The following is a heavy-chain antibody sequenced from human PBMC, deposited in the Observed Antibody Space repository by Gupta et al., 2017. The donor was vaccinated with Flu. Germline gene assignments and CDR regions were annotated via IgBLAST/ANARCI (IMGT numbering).Heavy chain of an antibody. D-gene: IGHD2-2*02. CDR3: ARDLYCSSTSCYMTANAFDI. CDR2: ISSSGSTI. V-gene: IGHV3-48*03. J-gene: IGHJ3*02. Sequence: LEWVSYISSSGSTIYYADSVKGRFTISRDNAKNSLYLQMNSLRAEDTAVYYCARDLYCSSTSCYMTANAFDIWGQGTMVTVSS.